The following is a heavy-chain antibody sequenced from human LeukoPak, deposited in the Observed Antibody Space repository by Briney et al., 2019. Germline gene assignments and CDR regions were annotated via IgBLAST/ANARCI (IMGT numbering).Heavy chain of an antibody. D-gene: IGHD6-19*01. CDR1: GLTFSDYA. CDR2: IRNKANGGTA. V-gene: IGHV3-49*04. J-gene: IGHJ4*02. CDR3: SRAYSTGWLGINDF. Sequence: GGSLRLSCTASGLTFSDYAMTWVRQAPGKGLEWVGFIRNKANGGTADYAASVKGRFTISRDDSKTIAYLQMTSLKTEDTGVYYCSRAYSTGWLGINDFWGQGALVTVSS.